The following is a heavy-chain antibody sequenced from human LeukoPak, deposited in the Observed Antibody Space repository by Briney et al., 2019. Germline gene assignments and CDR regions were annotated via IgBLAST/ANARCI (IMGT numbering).Heavy chain of an antibody. J-gene: IGHJ5*02. CDR2: INHSGST. CDR1: GGSFSGYY. Sequence: SETLSLTCAVYGGSFSGYYWSWIRQPPGKGLEWIGEINHSGSTNYNPSLKSRVTISVDTSKNQFSLKLSSVTAADTAVYYCARGGQQLVRGARKVNWFDPWGQGTLVTVPS. CDR3: ARGGQQLVRGARKVNWFDP. V-gene: IGHV4-34*01. D-gene: IGHD6-6*01.